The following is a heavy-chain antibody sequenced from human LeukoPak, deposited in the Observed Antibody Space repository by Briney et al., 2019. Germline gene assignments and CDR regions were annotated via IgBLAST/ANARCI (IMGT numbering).Heavy chain of an antibody. CDR3: AREYSGYDWTFYYYYYYMDV. V-gene: IGHV3-7*01. Sequence: GGSLRLSCAASGFTFSSYWMSWVRQAPGKGLEWVANIKQDGSEKYYVDSVKGRFTISRDNAKNSLYLQMNSLRAEDTAVYYCAREYSGYDWTFYYYYYYMDVWGKGTTVTVSS. CDR1: GFTFSSYW. CDR2: IKQDGSEK. J-gene: IGHJ6*03. D-gene: IGHD5-12*01.